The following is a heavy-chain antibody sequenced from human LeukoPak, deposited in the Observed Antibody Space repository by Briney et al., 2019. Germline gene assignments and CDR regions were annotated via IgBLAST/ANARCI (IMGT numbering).Heavy chain of an antibody. CDR2: IYTSGST. CDR3: ASQGHYYYYYYMDV. CDR1: VGSISSGSYY. V-gene: IGHV4-61*02. J-gene: IGHJ6*03. Sequence: PSETLSLTCTVSVGSISSGSYYWSWIRQPAGKGLEWIGRIYTSGSTNYNPSLKSRVTISVDTSKNQFSLKLSSVTAADTAVYYCASQGHYYYYYYMDVWGKGTTVTVSS.